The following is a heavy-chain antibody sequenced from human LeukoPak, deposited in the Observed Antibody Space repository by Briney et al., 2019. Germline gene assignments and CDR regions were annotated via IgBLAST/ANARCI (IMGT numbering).Heavy chain of an antibody. CDR3: ARVGYNYGFGAFDI. Sequence: PSETLSLTCTVPGGSISNDYWSWIRQPPRKGLEWSGFIYYPGSTNYTPSLKSRVTISVDTSKNQFSLKVSFLTAADTAVYYCARVGYNYGFGAFDIWGQGTMVTVSS. J-gene: IGHJ3*02. CDR1: GGSISNDY. CDR2: IYYPGST. D-gene: IGHD5-24*01. V-gene: IGHV4-59*01.